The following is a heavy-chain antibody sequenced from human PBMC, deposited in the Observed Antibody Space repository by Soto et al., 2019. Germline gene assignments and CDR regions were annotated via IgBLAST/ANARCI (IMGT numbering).Heavy chain of an antibody. CDR2: IWYDGSNK. CDR1: GFTFSSYG. V-gene: IGHV3-33*01. Sequence: PGGSLRLSCAASGFTFSSYGMHWVRQAPGKGLEWVAVIWYDGSNKYYADSVKGRFTISRDNSKNTLYLQMNSLRAEDTAVYYCARDTYSYGVRYYMDVWGKGTKVTVSS. CDR3: ARDTYSYGVRYYMDV. D-gene: IGHD5-18*01. J-gene: IGHJ6*03.